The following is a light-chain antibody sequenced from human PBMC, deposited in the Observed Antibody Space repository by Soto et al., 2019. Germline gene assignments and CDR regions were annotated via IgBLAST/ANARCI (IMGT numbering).Light chain of an antibody. CDR3: QQYENYWT. Sequence: DIQMTQSPSTLSATAGDRVTITCRASQSISSWLAWYQQKPGNAPKLLIYDASNLESGVPSRFSGSGSGTDFTLTISHLQPDDSATYYCQQYENYWTFGQGTKVEIK. V-gene: IGKV1-5*01. CDR2: DAS. CDR1: QSISSW. J-gene: IGKJ1*01.